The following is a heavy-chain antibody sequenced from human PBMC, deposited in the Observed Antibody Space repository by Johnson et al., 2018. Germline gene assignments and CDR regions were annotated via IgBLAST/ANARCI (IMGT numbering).Heavy chain of an antibody. CDR2: ISSDGSYE. CDR1: GFTFSSYG. J-gene: IGHJ4*02. D-gene: IGHD3-10*01. Sequence: QVQLQESGGGVVQPGRSLRLSCVASGFTFSSYGMQWVRHTPGKGLEWVAIISSDGSYENYAESVQGRFIISRDNSKSTLYLQMNSLRDADTAVYFCAKSPAIRGFYIDDWGQGTLVTVSS. V-gene: IGHV3-30*18. CDR3: AKSPAIRGFYIDD.